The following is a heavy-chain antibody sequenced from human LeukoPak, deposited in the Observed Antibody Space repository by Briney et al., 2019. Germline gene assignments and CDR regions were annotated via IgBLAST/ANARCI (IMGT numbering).Heavy chain of an antibody. CDR2: IYYGGST. CDR1: GGSISSSSYY. D-gene: IGHD6-19*01. CDR3: ARLAVAGTLPFDY. V-gene: IGHV4-39*01. Sequence: SETLSLTCTVSGGSISSSSYYWGWIRQPPGKGLEWIGSIYYGGSTYYNPSLKSRVTISVDTSKNQFSLKLSSVTAADTAVYYCARLAVAGTLPFDYWGQGTLVTVSS. J-gene: IGHJ4*02.